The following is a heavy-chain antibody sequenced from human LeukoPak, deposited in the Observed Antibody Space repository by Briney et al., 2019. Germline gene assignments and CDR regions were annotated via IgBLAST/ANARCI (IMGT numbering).Heavy chain of an antibody. J-gene: IGHJ3*02. CDR2: IYYSGST. V-gene: IGHV4-39*01. CDR1: GGSISSSSYY. D-gene: IGHD3-3*01. CDR3: ARPLLRFPTDALDI. Sequence: SETLSLTCTVSGGSISSSSYYWGWLRQPPGKGLEWIGSIYYSGSTYYNPSLKSRVTISVDTSKNQFSLKLSSVTAADTAVYYCARPLLRFPTDALDIWGQGTMVTVSS.